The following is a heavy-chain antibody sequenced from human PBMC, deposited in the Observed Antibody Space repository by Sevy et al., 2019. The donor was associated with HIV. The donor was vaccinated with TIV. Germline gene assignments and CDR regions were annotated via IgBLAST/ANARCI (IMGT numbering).Heavy chain of an antibody. J-gene: IGHJ3*02. CDR3: ARDTNPELAVSLWDDAFDI. Sequence: GGSLRLSCAASGFTFSSYAMHWVRQAPGKGLEWVEVISYDGSNKYYADSVKGRFTISRDNSKNTLYLQMNSLRAEDTAVYYCARDTNPELAVSLWDDAFDIWGQGTMVTVSS. CDR1: GFTFSSYA. CDR2: ISYDGSNK. D-gene: IGHD1-26*01. V-gene: IGHV3-30-3*01.